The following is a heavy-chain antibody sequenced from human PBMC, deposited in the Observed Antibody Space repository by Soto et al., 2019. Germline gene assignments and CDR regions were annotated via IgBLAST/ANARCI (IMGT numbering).Heavy chain of an antibody. CDR1: GFTFSDYY. CDR2: ISSSSSYT. CDR3: ARALYYYDSSGYSYFDY. V-gene: IGHV3-11*06. D-gene: IGHD3-22*01. Sequence: GGSLRLSCAASGFTFSDYYMSWIRQAPGEGLEWVSYISSSSSYTNYADSVKGRFTISRDNAKNSLYLQMNSLRAEDTAVYYCARALYYYDSSGYSYFDYWGQGTLVTVSS. J-gene: IGHJ4*02.